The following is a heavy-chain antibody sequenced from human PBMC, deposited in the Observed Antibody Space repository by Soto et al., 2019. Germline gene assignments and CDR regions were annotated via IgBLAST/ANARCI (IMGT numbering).Heavy chain of an antibody. V-gene: IGHV3-33*07. D-gene: IGHD6-25*01. Sequence: PGGSLRLSCAASGFTFSMYTMNWVRQAPGKGLEWVAVIRDDGSNKYYADSVKGRFTISRDNSKNTLYLQMNSLRAEDTAVYYCARDIRGYMDVWGQGTTVTVSS. CDR3: ARDIRGYMDV. CDR2: IRDDGSNK. J-gene: IGHJ6*02. CDR1: GFTFSMYT.